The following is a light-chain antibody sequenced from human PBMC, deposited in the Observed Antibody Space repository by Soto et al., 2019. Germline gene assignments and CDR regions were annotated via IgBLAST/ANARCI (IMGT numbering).Light chain of an antibody. J-gene: IGKJ1*01. Sequence: IHLTQSPSSLSSYLGDIVTITCLASQGISSYLAWYQQKPGKAPKLLIYAASTLKSGVPSRFSGSGSGTEFTLTISSLQPDDFATYYCQHYNSYSEAFGQGTKVDIK. CDR3: QHYNSYSEA. CDR2: AAS. V-gene: IGKV1-9*01. CDR1: QGISSY.